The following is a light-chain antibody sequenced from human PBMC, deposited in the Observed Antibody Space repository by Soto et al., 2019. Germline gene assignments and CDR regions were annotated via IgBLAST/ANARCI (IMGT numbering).Light chain of an antibody. V-gene: IGKV1D-13*01. J-gene: IGKJ1*01. CDR2: DAS. CDR1: QGISSY. CDR3: QQNNNWPRT. Sequence: IQLTQSPSSLSASVGDRVTITCRVSQGISSYLNWYRQKPGKAPKLLIYDASSLESGVPSRFSGSGSGTEFTLTISSLQSEDFAVYYCQQNNNWPRTFGQGTKVDIK.